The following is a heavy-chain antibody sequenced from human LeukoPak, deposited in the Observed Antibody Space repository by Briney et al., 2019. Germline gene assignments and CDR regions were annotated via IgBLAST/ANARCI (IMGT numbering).Heavy chain of an antibody. D-gene: IGHD2-21*02. CDR3: ARGGRCGGDCYAS. CDR1: GFSFSGYT. V-gene: IGHV3-21*01. Sequence: GGSLRLSCAASGFSFSGYTMNWVRQAPGKGLEWVSIISSSSSYIYYADSVKGRFTISRDNAKNALYLQMNSLRVEDTAVYYCARGGRCGGDCYASWGQGTLVTVSS. CDR2: ISSSSSYI. J-gene: IGHJ4*02.